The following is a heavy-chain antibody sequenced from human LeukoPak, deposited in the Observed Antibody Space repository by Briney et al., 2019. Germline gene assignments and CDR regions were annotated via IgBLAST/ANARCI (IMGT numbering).Heavy chain of an antibody. CDR2: IYYSGST. V-gene: IGHV4-61*01. D-gene: IGHD2-15*01. CDR3: AREVVVVAATWFDP. Sequence: PSETLSLTCTVSGGSVSSGSYYWSWIRQPPGKGLEWIGYIYYSGSTNYNPSLKSRVTISVDRSKNQFSLKLSSVTAADTAVYYCAREVVVVAATWFDPWGQGTLVTVSS. CDR1: GGSVSSGSYY. J-gene: IGHJ5*02.